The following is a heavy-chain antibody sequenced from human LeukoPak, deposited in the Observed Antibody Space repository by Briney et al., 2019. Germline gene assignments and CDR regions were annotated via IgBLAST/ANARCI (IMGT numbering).Heavy chain of an antibody. Sequence: SVKVSRKASGGTFSSYAISWVRQAPGQGLEWMGGIIPIFGTANYAQKFQGRVTITTDESTSTAYMELSRLRSEDTAVYYCARGYSGYDWFWFDPWGQGTLVTVSS. J-gene: IGHJ5*02. D-gene: IGHD5-12*01. CDR1: GGTFSSYA. V-gene: IGHV1-69*05. CDR2: IIPIFGTA. CDR3: ARGYSGYDWFWFDP.